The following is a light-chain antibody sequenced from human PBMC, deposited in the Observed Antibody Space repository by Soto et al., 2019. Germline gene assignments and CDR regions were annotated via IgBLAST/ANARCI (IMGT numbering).Light chain of an antibody. V-gene: IGKV1-27*01. CDR1: QGISNY. CDR2: VAS. CDR3: QKYNGAPFT. Sequence: DIQMTQSPSSLSASVGDRVTITCRASQGISNYLAWYQQRPGKVPKLLISVASTLPSGVPSRFSGSGSGTFFPLTTSSPPQEDVVTYYQQKYNGAPFTFVPGTRVDIK. J-gene: IGKJ3*01.